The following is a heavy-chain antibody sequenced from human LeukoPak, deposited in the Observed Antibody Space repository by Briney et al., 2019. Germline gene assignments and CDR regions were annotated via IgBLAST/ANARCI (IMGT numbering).Heavy chain of an antibody. Sequence: NPSETLSLTHTVSSGSNSGYYWSWIRHPPGKGLEWIGYSYYSGSTSYSPSLKSRVTILVDMSKNQFSLNLSSVTPADTAVYFCARVRLGVGDAFDIWGQGTMVTVSS. CDR1: SGSNSGYY. CDR2: SYYSGST. J-gene: IGHJ3*02. V-gene: IGHV4-59*01. D-gene: IGHD3-3*01. CDR3: ARVRLGVGDAFDI.